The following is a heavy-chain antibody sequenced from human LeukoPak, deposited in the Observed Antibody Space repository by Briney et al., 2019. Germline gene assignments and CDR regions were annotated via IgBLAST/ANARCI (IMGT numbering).Heavy chain of an antibody. J-gene: IGHJ4*02. D-gene: IGHD6-19*01. CDR2: ISYDGSNK. CDR3: VKDTVAGTPTYYFDY. V-gene: IGHV3-30*18. Sequence: GGSLRLSCAASGFTFSSYGMHWVRQAPGKGLEWVAVISYDGSNKYYADSVKGRFTISRDNSKNTLYLQMNSLRAEDTAVYYCVKDTVAGTPTYYFDYWGQGTLVTVSS. CDR1: GFTFSSYG.